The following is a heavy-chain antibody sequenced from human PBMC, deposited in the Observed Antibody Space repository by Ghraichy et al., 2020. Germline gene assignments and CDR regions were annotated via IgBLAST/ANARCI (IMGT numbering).Heavy chain of an antibody. CDR3: AKGDYYDSSGRSSGHDAFDI. V-gene: IGHV3-23*01. Sequence: GGSLRLSCAASGFTFSSYAMSWVRQAPGKGLEWVSAISGSGGSTYYADSVKGRFTISRDNSKNTLYLQMNSLRAEDTAVYYCAKGDYYDSSGRSSGHDAFDIWGQGTMVTVSS. D-gene: IGHD3-22*01. J-gene: IGHJ3*02. CDR1: GFTFSSYA. CDR2: ISGSGGST.